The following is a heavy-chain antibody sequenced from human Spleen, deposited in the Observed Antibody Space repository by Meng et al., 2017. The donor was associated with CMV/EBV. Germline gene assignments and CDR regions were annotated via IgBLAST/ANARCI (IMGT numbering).Heavy chain of an antibody. V-gene: IGHV1-2*02. D-gene: IGHD5-24*01. CDR2: INPNSGGT. J-gene: IGHJ4*02. CDR3: ARIRDGDNYFDY. Sequence: ASVKVSCKASGYTFTGYYMHWVRQAPGQGLEWMGWINPNSGGTNYAQKFQGRVTMNRDTSISTAYLELSRLRSDDTAVYYCARIRDGDNYFDYWGQGTLVTVSS. CDR1: GYTFTGYY.